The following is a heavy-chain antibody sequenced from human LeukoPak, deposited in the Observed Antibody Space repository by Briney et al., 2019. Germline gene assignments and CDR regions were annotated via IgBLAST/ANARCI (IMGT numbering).Heavy chain of an antibody. J-gene: IGHJ5*02. D-gene: IGHD1-14*01. CDR2: IYHSGST. CDR1: GYSISSGYY. CDR3: ARDRRYKFDP. Sequence: PSETLSLTCTVSGYSISSGYYWGWIRQPPVKGPEWIGSIYHSGSTYYNPSLKSRVTISVDTSKNQFSLKLSSVTAADTAVYYCARDRRYKFDPWGQGTLVTVSS. V-gene: IGHV4-38-2*02.